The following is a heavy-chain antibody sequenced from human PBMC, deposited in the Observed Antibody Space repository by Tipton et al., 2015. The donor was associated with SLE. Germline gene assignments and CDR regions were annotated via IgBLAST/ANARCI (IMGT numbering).Heavy chain of an antibody. V-gene: IGHV4/OR15-8*02. CDR1: GGSISSGNW. Sequence: TLSLTCDVSGGSISSGNWWTWVRQPPGKGLEWIGEIYHSGNVNYKASLRSRVTLSIDKFRNQFSMMLTSVTAADTAVYYCARVSSSTRSSFPFDFWGQGVLVTVSA. J-gene: IGHJ4*02. CDR3: ARVSSSTRSSFPFDF. D-gene: IGHD6-6*01. CDR2: IYHSGNV.